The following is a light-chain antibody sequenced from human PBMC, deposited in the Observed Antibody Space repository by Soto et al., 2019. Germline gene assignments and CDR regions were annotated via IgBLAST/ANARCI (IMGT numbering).Light chain of an antibody. V-gene: IGLV2-14*01. CDR2: AVS. Sequence: QSALTQPASVSGSPGQSITISCTGTSSDVGGYTYVSWYQQHPGKAPKLMIYAVSNRPSGVSNRFSGSKSGNTDSLTISGLQAEDEADYYCSSYTSISTLVFGTGTKLTVL. CDR3: SSYTSISTLV. J-gene: IGLJ1*01. CDR1: SSDVGGYTY.